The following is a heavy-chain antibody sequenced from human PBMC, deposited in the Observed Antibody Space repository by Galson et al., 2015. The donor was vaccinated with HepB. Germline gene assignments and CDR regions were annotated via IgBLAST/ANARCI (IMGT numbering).Heavy chain of an antibody. CDR1: GFTFSSYA. J-gene: IGHJ4*02. V-gene: IGHV3-23*01. Sequence: SLRLSCAASGFTFSSYAMSWVRQAPGKGLEWVSGISGSGGSTYYVDSVKGQFTISRDTSKSTLYLQMNSLRAEDTAIYYCARDLAQDIVVVVAAHWGLGYWGQGTLVTVSS. CDR2: ISGSGGST. D-gene: IGHD2-15*01. CDR3: ARDLAQDIVVVVAAHWGLGY.